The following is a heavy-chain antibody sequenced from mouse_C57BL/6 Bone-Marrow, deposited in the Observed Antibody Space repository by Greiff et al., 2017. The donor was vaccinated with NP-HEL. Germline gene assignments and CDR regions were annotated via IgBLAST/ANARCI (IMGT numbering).Heavy chain of an antibody. Sequence: QVQLQQPGAELVMPGASVKLSCKASGYTFTSYWMHWVKQRPGQGLEWIGEIDPSDSYTNYNQKFKGKSTLTVDKSSSKAYMQISSLTSEDSAVYYCARSYGSSYDYFDYWGQGTTLTVSS. CDR2: IDPSDSYT. D-gene: IGHD1-1*01. CDR3: ARSYGSSYDYFDY. J-gene: IGHJ2*01. CDR1: GYTFTSYW. V-gene: IGHV1-69*01.